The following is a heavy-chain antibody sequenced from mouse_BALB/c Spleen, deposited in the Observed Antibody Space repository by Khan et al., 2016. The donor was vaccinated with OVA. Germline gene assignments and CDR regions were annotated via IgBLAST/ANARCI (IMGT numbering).Heavy chain of an antibody. V-gene: IGHV9-3-1*01. CDR1: GYTFTNYG. CDR3: ARPPYFSYTLDY. Sequence: QIQLVQSGPELKKPGETVKISCKASGYTFTNYGMNWVKQSPGKALKWMGWINTYTGEPTYADDFKGRFAFSLETSASTAYLQINNLKNEDTATYFCARPPYFSYTLDYWGQRTSVTVSS. D-gene: IGHD2-10*01. CDR2: INTYTGEP. J-gene: IGHJ4*01.